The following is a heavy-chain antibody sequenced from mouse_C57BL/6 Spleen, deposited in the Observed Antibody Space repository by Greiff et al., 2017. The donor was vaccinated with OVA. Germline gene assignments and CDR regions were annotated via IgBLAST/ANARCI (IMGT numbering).Heavy chain of an antibody. D-gene: IGHD2-2*01. CDR1: GYAFSSYW. V-gene: IGHV1-80*01. J-gene: IGHJ1*03. CDR3: AKAYGYDGYWYFDV. Sequence: VMLVESGAELVKPGASVKISCKASGYAFSSYWMNWVKQRPGKGLEWIGQIYPGDGDTNYNGKFKGKATLTADKSSSTAYMQLSSLTSEGSAVYFCAKAYGYDGYWYFDVWGTGTTVTVSS. CDR2: IYPGDGDT.